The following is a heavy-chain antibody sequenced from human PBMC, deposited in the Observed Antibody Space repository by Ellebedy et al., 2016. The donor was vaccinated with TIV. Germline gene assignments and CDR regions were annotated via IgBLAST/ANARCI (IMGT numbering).Heavy chain of an antibody. D-gene: IGHD3-10*01. J-gene: IGHJ5*02. CDR1: GDSVSSNSAA. Sequence: MPSETLSLTCAISGDSVSSNSAAWNWIRQSPSRGLEWLGRTYFRSRWYNDYAESVKSRIAMKSDTSKNQLSLQLNSVTPEDTAVYYCARVSGTLVRGTHNWFDPWGQGILVTVSS. CDR3: ARVSGTLVRGTHNWFDP. CDR2: TYFRSRWYN. V-gene: IGHV6-1*01.